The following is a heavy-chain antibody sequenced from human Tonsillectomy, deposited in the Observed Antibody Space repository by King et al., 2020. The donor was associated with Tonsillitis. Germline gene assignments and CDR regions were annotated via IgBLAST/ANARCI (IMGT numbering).Heavy chain of an antibody. D-gene: IGHD6-19*01. CDR2: ISSSRSFI. J-gene: IGHJ4*02. Sequence: VQLVESGGGLVKPGGSLRLSCAASGFTFSSYSMNWVRQAPGKGLEWVSSISSSRSFIYYSDSVKGRFTISRDNAKNSLYLQMNSLRAEDTAVYYCARDRAVAGTMIPPDYWGQGTLVTVSS. V-gene: IGHV3-21*01. CDR1: GFTFSSYS. CDR3: ARDRAVAGTMIPPDY.